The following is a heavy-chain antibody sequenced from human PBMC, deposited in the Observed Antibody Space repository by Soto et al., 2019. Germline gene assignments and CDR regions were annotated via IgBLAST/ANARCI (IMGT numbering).Heavy chain of an antibody. Sequence: EVQLVESGGGLVQPGGSLRLSCGASGFTFRTYWLSWVRQVPGKGLEWVANINQDGSEKNYVDSVKGRFTISRDNAKNSLYLQMSSLRAEDTAHYYCARDGSTSWYSYDYHGMDVWGQGTTVTVSS. CDR3: ARDGSTSWYSYDYHGMDV. J-gene: IGHJ6*02. D-gene: IGHD5-18*01. V-gene: IGHV3-7*05. CDR1: GFTFRTYW. CDR2: INQDGSEK.